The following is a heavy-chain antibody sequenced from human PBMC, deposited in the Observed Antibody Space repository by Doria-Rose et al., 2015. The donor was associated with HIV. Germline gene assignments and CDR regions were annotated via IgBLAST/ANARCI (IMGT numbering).Heavy chain of an antibody. CDR1: GYTFSAYA. Sequence: SCKTSGYTFSAYAIHWVRQAPGQRLEWMGWLNVGNGDTRYSRKFQDRVTITSDTSANTGYMALSSLRSEDTAVYYCARIHSLSSSSLGHWGQGTLVTVSS. V-gene: IGHV1-3*01. D-gene: IGHD6-13*01. CDR2: LNVGNGDT. J-gene: IGHJ4*02. CDR3: ARIHSLSSSSLGH.